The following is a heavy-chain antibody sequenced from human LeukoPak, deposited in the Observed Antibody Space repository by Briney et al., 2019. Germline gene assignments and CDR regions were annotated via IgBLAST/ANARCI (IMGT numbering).Heavy chain of an antibody. V-gene: IGHV3-23*01. CDR3: AKVRSDYYDILTGNYNPLFDY. CDR1: GFTFSSNA. CDR2: IRGSGGGT. D-gene: IGHD3-9*01. Sequence: GGSLRLSCAASGFTFSSNARSWVRQAPGKGLEWVSAIRGSGGGTYYADSVKGRFTISRDNSKNTLYLQMNSLRAEDTAVYYCAKVRSDYYDILTGNYNPLFDYWGQGTLVTVSS. J-gene: IGHJ4*02.